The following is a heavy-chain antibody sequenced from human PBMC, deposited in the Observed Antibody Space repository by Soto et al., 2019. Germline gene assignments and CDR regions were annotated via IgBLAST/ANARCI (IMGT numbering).Heavy chain of an antibody. CDR1: GYTFTSYG. Sequence: ASVKVSCKASGYTFTSYGISWVRQAPGQGLEWMGWISAYNGNTNYAQKLQGRVTMTTDTSTSTAYMELRSLRSDDTAVYYCARRTVTALEDNWFDPWGQGTLVTVSS. V-gene: IGHV1-18*01. CDR3: ARRTVTALEDNWFDP. CDR2: ISAYNGNT. J-gene: IGHJ5*02. D-gene: IGHD4-17*01.